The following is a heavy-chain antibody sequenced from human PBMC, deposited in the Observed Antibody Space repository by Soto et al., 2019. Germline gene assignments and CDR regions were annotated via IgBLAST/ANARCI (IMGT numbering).Heavy chain of an antibody. CDR3: AKDLGAHLR. Sequence: SLRLSCAASGFTFTSYAISWVRQAPGKGVEWVSAISGSGGSKYYADSVKGRLTIYRDNSKNTLYLQMNSLRAEDTDVYYCAKDLGAHLRWGQGTLVTVSS. CDR1: GFTFTSYA. CDR2: ISGSGGSK. D-gene: IGHD1-26*01. J-gene: IGHJ4*02. V-gene: IGHV3-23*01.